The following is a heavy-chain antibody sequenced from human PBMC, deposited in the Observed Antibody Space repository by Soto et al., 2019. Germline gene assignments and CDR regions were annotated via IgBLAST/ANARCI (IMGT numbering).Heavy chain of an antibody. J-gene: IGHJ3*02. CDR2: IYPDDSDT. Sequence: PGESLKISCKGSGYSFTSYWIGWVRQMPGKGLEWMGIIYPDDSDTRYSPSFQGQVTISADKSISTTYLQWSSLKASDTAMYYCARPPYYYDSSGYRDTFDIWGQGTTVTVSS. CDR1: GYSFTSYW. D-gene: IGHD3-22*01. V-gene: IGHV5-51*01. CDR3: ARPPYYYDSSGYRDTFDI.